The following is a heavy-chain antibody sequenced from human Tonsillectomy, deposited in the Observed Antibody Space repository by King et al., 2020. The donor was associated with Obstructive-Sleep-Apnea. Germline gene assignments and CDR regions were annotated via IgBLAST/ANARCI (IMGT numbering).Heavy chain of an antibody. V-gene: IGHV4-59*01. Sequence: QLQESGPGLVKSSETLSLTCTVSGDSISSAYWSWIRQPPGKGLGWIGYIFYSGRTKYNSSLKSRVTISADTSKNQFSLKLNSVPAADTAMYYCARTAAAGKGWFDPWGQGTLVTVSS. CDR2: IFYSGRT. D-gene: IGHD6-13*01. CDR1: GDSISSAY. CDR3: ARTAAAGKGWFDP. J-gene: IGHJ5*02.